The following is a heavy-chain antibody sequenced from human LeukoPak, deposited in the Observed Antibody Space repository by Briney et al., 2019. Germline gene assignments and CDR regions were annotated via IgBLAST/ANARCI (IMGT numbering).Heavy chain of an antibody. J-gene: IGHJ3*02. CDR1: GGSVSSYY. Sequence: SETLSLTCTVSGGSVSSYYWSWIRQPPGKGLEWIGYIYYSGSTNYNPSLKSRVTISVDKSKNQFSLKLSSVTAADTAVYYCARDLRTLHYDFWSGYWDAFDIWGQGTMVTVSS. CDR2: IYYSGST. D-gene: IGHD3-3*01. V-gene: IGHV4-59*02. CDR3: ARDLRTLHYDFWSGYWDAFDI.